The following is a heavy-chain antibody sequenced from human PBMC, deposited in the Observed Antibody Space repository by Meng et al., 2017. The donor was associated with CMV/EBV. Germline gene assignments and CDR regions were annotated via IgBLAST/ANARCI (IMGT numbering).Heavy chain of an antibody. CDR2: IYPGDSDT. Sequence: APLGQSGAEVKTPGASVKVSCKASGYPFTGYYMHWVRQAPGQGLEWMGIIYPGDSDTRYSPSFQGQVTISADKSISTAYLQWSSLKASDTAMYYCARHERELYPDYWGQGTLVTVSS. J-gene: IGHJ4*02. CDR1: GYPFTGYY. V-gene: IGHV5-51*01. D-gene: IGHD1-26*01. CDR3: ARHERELYPDY.